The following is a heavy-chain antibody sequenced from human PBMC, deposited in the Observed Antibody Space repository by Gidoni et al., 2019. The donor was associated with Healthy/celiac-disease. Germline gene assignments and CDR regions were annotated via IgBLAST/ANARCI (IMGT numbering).Heavy chain of an antibody. V-gene: IGHV3-49*03. CDR3: TSYYDILTGPIDY. CDR2: IRSKAYDGTT. Sequence: EVQLVESGGGLVQPGRSLRLSCTASGFTFGDYAMSWFRQAPGKGLEWVGFIRSKAYDGTTEYAASVKGRFTISRDDSKSIAYLQMNSLKTEDTAVYYCTSYYDILTGPIDYWGQGTLVTVSS. D-gene: IGHD3-9*01. CDR1: GFTFGDYA. J-gene: IGHJ4*02.